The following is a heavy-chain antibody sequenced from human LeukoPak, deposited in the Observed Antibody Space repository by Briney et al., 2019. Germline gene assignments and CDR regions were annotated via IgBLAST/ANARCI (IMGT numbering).Heavy chain of an antibody. CDR1: GYSFTSYW. V-gene: IGHV5-51*01. Sequence: GESLKISCKGSGYSFTSYWIGWVRQMPGKGLEWMGIIYPGDSDTRYSPSFQGQVTISADKSISTAYLQWSSLKASDTAMYYCARIGCSSTNCYGPRSWFDPWGQGTLVTVSS. CDR2: IYPGDSDT. D-gene: IGHD2-2*01. CDR3: ARIGCSSTNCYGPRSWFDP. J-gene: IGHJ5*02.